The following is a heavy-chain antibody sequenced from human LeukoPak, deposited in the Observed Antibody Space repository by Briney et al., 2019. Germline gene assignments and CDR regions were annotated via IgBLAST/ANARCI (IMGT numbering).Heavy chain of an antibody. J-gene: IGHJ6*02. D-gene: IGHD3-16*01. V-gene: IGHV3-30*03. CDR3: ARDLYTLRVDV. CDR1: GLTFSNYA. CDR2: ISYDGSNK. Sequence: GGSLRLSCGASGLTFSNYAVHGVRQAPGKGLEWVAVISYDGSNKYYADSVKGRFTFSRDNAKNMLYLQMNSLRAEETAVYYCARDLYTLRVDVWGQGTTVTVSS.